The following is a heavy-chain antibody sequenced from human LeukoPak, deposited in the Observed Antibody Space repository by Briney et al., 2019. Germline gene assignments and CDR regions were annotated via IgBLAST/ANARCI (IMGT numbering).Heavy chain of an antibody. Sequence: GGSLRLSCAASGFTFSSYAMSWVRQAPGKGLEWVSAINGSGGSTYYADSVKGRFTISRDNSKDTLYLQMNSLRAEDTAVYYCAKDLEMAQPYYFDYWGQGTLVTVSS. J-gene: IGHJ4*02. CDR2: INGSGGST. CDR1: GFTFSSYA. V-gene: IGHV3-23*01. D-gene: IGHD5-24*01. CDR3: AKDLEMAQPYYFDY.